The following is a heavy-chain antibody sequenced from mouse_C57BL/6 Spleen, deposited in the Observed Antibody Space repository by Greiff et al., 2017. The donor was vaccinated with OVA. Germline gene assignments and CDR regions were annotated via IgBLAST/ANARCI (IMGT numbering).Heavy chain of an antibody. J-gene: IGHJ4*01. V-gene: IGHV2-5*01. Sequence: QVQLKESGPGLVQPSQSLSITCTVSGFSLTSYGVHWVRQSPGKGLEWLGVIWRGGSTDYNAAFMSRLSITKDNSKSQVFFKMNSLQADDTAIYYCAKKEGVTTSYYAMDYWGQGTSVTVSS. CDR3: AKKEGVTTSYYAMDY. CDR2: IWRGGST. CDR1: GFSLTSYG. D-gene: IGHD2-1*01.